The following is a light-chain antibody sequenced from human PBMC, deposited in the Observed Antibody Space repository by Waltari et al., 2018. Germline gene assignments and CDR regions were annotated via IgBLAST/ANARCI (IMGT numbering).Light chain of an antibody. CDR1: SSNIGRNY. J-gene: IGLJ3*02. Sequence: QSVVTQPPSASETPGQRVTISCSGRSSNIGRNYVHWYQHFPGTAPKLPIYRNTQRPSGVPHRFSGSKSGTSAFLAISVLRSEDEADYFCVVWDDSLSVWVFGGGTKLTVL. CDR3: VVWDDSLSVWV. CDR2: RNT. V-gene: IGLV1-47*01.